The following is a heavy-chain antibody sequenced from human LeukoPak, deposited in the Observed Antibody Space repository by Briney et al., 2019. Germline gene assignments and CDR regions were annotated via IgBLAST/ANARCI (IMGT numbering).Heavy chain of an antibody. J-gene: IGHJ4*02. CDR1: GGSISRGDYY. D-gene: IGHD1-26*01. CDR2: IYYSGST. Sequence: PSQTLSLTCTVSGGSISRGDYYWSWIRQPPGKGLEWIGYIYYSGSTYYNPSLKSRVTISVDTSKNQFSLKLSSVTAADTAVYYCARFRRSGSYNALDYWGQGTLVTVSS. CDR3: ARFRRSGSYNALDY. V-gene: IGHV4-30-4*08.